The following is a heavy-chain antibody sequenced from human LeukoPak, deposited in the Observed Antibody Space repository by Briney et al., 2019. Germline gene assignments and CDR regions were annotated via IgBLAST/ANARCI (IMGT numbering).Heavy chain of an antibody. D-gene: IGHD5-12*01. CDR3: VSPTADYPFLYYFDS. J-gene: IGHJ4*02. Sequence: PGGSLRPSCAASGFSCSSYSIHWVRQAPGKGLEWVAVISSDGNSKNFALSVKGRFAISRDNSKNTLFLQMNNLRSEDTALYYCVSPTADYPFLYYFDSWGQGTLVTVSS. V-gene: IGHV3-30*09. CDR1: GFSCSSYS. CDR2: ISSDGNSK.